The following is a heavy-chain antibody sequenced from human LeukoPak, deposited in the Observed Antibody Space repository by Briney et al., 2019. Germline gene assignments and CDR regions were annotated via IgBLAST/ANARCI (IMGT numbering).Heavy chain of an antibody. V-gene: IGHV4-31*03. Sequence: PSETLSLTCTVSGGSISSGGYYWSWIPQHPGKGLEWIGYIYYSGSTYYNPSLKSRVTISVDTSKNQFSLKLSSVTAADTAVYYCAREGAWQGMDNWFDPWGQGTLVTVSS. CDR1: GGSISSGGYY. J-gene: IGHJ5*02. CDR3: AREGAWQGMDNWFDP. CDR2: IYYSGST. D-gene: IGHD1-26*01.